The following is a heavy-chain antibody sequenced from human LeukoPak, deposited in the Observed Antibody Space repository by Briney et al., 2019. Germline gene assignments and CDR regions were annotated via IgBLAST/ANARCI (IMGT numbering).Heavy chain of an antibody. CDR1: GYRFTSYW. J-gene: IGHJ4*02. Sequence: GEPLKISFKGSGYRFTSYWFVWGRPMPGKGLECMGIIYPGDSDTRYSLSFQGQVTISADKSISTAYLQWSSMKASDTAMYYCARFFGSGTYYQFDYWGQGTLVTVSS. CDR2: IYPGDSDT. V-gene: IGHV5-51*01. CDR3: ARFFGSGTYYQFDY. D-gene: IGHD3-10*01.